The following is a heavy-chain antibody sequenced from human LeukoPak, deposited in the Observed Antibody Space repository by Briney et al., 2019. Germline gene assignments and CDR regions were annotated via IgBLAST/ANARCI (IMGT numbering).Heavy chain of an antibody. CDR3: AREGCPSTCRTIDY. CDR2: INWNGGST. D-gene: IGHD6-13*01. Sequence: GAGGCLRLSCAASGFTFNEYGMSWVRQTPGKGLEWVSDINWNGGSTVYADSVKGRFTISRDNAKNSLYLQMNSLRAEGTAFYYCAREGCPSTCRTIDYWGQGTRDRVSS. J-gene: IGHJ4*02. V-gene: IGHV3-20*04. CDR1: GFTFNEYG.